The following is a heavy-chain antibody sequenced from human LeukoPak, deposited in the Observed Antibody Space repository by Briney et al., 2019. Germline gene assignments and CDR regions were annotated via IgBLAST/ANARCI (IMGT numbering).Heavy chain of an antibody. CDR1: GGTFSSYA. J-gene: IGHJ3*02. CDR2: IVPIFGTT. Sequence: ASVKVSWKASGGTFSSYAINWVRQSPGPGLEWKGRIVPIFGTTNYAQEFQGRVTITTDESTSTAYMELSSLRSEDTAVYYCARDRGERGSSWSLPAHGFDIWGQGTMVTVSS. V-gene: IGHV1-69*05. CDR3: ARDRGERGSSWSLPAHGFDI. D-gene: IGHD6-13*01.